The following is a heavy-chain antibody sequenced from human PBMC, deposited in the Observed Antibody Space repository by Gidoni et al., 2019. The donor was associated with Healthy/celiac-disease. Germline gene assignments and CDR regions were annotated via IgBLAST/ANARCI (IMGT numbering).Heavy chain of an antibody. CDR1: GGSISSGSYY. Sequence: QVQLQESGPGLVKPSQTMSLTCTVSGGSISSGSYYWSWIRQPAGKGLEWIGRIYTSGSTTYTPSLKSRVTISVDTSKNQFSLKLSSVTAADTAVYYCAREKGYWGQGTLVTVSS. J-gene: IGHJ4*02. CDR2: IYTSGST. V-gene: IGHV4-61*02. CDR3: AREKGY.